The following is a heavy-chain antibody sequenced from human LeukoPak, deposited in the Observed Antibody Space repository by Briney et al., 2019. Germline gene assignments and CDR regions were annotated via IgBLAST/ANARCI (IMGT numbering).Heavy chain of an antibody. Sequence: ASVKVSCKASGGTFSSYAISWVRQAPGQGLEWMGGIIPIFGTANYAQKFQGRVTITADESTSTAYMELSSLRSEDTAVYYCANNDILTGYSSNYYYYGMDVWGQGTTVTVSS. CDR1: GGTFSSYA. D-gene: IGHD3-9*01. J-gene: IGHJ6*02. CDR2: IIPIFGTA. CDR3: ANNDILTGYSSNYYYYGMDV. V-gene: IGHV1-69*13.